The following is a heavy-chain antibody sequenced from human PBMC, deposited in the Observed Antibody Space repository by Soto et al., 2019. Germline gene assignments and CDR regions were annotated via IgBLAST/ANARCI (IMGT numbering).Heavy chain of an antibody. J-gene: IGHJ6*02. V-gene: IGHV5-10-1*01. CDR2: IDPSDSYT. CDR3: ASLLEYSSSDYYYYGMDV. D-gene: IGHD6-6*01. Sequence: PGESLKISCMGSGYSFTSYWISWVRQMPGKGLEWMGRIDPSDSYTNYSPSFQGHVTISADKSISTAYLQWSSLKASDTAMYYCASLLEYSSSDYYYYGMDVWGQGTTVTV. CDR1: GYSFTSYW.